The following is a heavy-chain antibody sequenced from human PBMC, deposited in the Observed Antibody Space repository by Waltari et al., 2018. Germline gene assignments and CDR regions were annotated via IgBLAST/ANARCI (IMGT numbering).Heavy chain of an antibody. J-gene: IGHJ4*02. CDR3: AREVYDSSGYYYY. V-gene: IGHV1-2*06. D-gene: IGHD3-22*01. Sequence: QVQLVQSGAEVKKPGASVKVSCKASGYTFTGYYMHWVRQAPGQGLEWRGRINPNSGGTNYAQKFQGRVTRTRDTSISTAYMELSRLRSDDTAVYYCAREVYDSSGYYYYWGQGTLVTVSS. CDR2: INPNSGGT. CDR1: GYTFTGYY.